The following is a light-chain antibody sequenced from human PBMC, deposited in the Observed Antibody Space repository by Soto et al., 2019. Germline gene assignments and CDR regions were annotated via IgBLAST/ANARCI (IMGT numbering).Light chain of an antibody. CDR3: LQHNSYPLT. J-gene: IGKJ4*01. CDR1: QGIRKD. Sequence: DIQMTQSPSSLSASVGDRVTITCRASQGIRKDLCWYQQRPGKAPKRLIFGASSLQSVVPSRFSGSASGTEFTLTLSSLQPEDFATYFCLQHNSYPLTFGGGTKVELK. V-gene: IGKV1-17*01. CDR2: GAS.